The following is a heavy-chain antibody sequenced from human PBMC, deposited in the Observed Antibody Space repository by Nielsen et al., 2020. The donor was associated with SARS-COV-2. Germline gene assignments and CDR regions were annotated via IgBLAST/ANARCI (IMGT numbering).Heavy chain of an antibody. CDR3: ARGDIAVVPAAMFRGDDAFDI. J-gene: IGHJ3*02. CDR2: IYYSGSV. V-gene: IGHV4-39*02. CDR1: GGSISSGGFY. Sequence: SEILSLTCTVSGGSISSGGFYWSWIRQHPGKGLEWIGYIYYSGSVSYNPSLRSRVTISVDTSKKHFSLKLTSVTAADTAVYFCARGDIAVVPAAMFRGDDAFDIWGQGTMVRVSS. D-gene: IGHD2-2*01.